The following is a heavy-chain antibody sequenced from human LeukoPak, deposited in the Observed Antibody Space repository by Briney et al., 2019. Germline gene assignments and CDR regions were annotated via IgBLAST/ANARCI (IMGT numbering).Heavy chain of an antibody. V-gene: IGHV4-39*01. D-gene: IGHD3-3*01. CDR3: ARLVGYDFWSGYYTHQYYFDY. J-gene: IGHJ4*02. CDR1: GGSISSSSYY. Sequence: PSETLSLTCTVSGGSISSSSYYWGWIRQPPGKGLEWIGSIYYSGSTYYNPSLKSRVTISVDTSKNQFSLKLSSVTAADTAVYYCARLVGYDFWSGYYTHQYYFDYWGQGTLVTVSS. CDR2: IYYSGST.